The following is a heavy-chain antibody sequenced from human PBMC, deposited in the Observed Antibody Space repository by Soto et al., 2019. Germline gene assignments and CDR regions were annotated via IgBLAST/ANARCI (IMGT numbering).Heavy chain of an antibody. D-gene: IGHD5-12*01. CDR2: ISYDGSNK. Sequence: GGSLRLSCAASGFTFSSYGMHWVRQAPGKGLEWVAVISYDGSNKYYVDSVKGRFTISRDNSKNTLYLQMNSLRAEDTAVYYCAKPKGGYSGYDPVYSSGWDYFDYWGQGTLVTVSS. J-gene: IGHJ4*02. CDR1: GFTFSSYG. CDR3: AKPKGGYSGYDPVYSSGWDYFDY. V-gene: IGHV3-30*18.